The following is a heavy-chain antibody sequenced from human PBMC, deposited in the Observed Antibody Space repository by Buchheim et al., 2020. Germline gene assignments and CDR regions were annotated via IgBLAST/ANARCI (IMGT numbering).Heavy chain of an antibody. J-gene: IGHJ6*02. CDR1: GFTFSSYW. Sequence: EVQLVESGGGLVQPGGSLRLSCVASGFTFSSYWMSWVRQAPGKGLEWVATIKQDGSEKYYVDSEKGRFTISRDNAKKSLYLQVNSLGVDDTAVYYCARDLCSSTACYDYGMDVWGQGTT. CDR3: ARDLCSSTACYDYGMDV. CDR2: IKQDGSEK. V-gene: IGHV3-7*01. D-gene: IGHD2-2*01.